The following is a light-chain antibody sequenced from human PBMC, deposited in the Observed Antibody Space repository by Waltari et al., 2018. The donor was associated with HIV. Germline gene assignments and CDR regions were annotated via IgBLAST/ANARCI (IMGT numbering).Light chain of an antibody. CDR3: QQYNNWSRS. V-gene: IGKV3-15*01. CDR2: GAS. Sequence: DIVMTQSPDTLSVSPGERATLSCRASRSINSNLVWYQQKPGQAPRLLIYGASTRATGVPARFSGSGSGTEFTLTISSLQSEDIAVYICQQYNNWSRSFGQGTKVEIK. CDR1: RSINSN. J-gene: IGKJ1*01.